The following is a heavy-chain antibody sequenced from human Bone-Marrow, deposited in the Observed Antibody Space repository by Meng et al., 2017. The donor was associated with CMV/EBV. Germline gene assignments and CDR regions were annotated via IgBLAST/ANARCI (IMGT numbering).Heavy chain of an antibody. CDR1: GFTFDDYA. J-gene: IGHJ3*02. Sequence: GGSLRLSCAASGFTFDDYAMYWVRQAPGKGLEWVSGITWNSGTVGYADSVKGRITISRDNTKNSLYLQMNSLRPEDTALYYCAKDVYYDRQAFDIWGQGTMVTVSS. V-gene: IGHV3-9*01. D-gene: IGHD3-22*01. CDR3: AKDVYYDRQAFDI. CDR2: ITWNSGTV.